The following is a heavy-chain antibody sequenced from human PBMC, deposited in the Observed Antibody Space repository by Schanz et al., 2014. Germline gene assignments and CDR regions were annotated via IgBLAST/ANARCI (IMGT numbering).Heavy chain of an antibody. J-gene: IGHJ4*02. D-gene: IGHD3-10*01. Sequence: EVQLVESGGDLVQPGGSLRLSCSASGFTFSTFAMHWVRQAPGKGLEYISAISNNGDSTYYADSVKGRFTISRDNAKNSLYLQMNSLRAEDTAVYHCVSSGSYSSYAFWGQGTLVTVSS. CDR3: VSSGSYSSYAF. CDR1: GFTFSTFA. CDR2: ISNNGDST. V-gene: IGHV3-64D*08.